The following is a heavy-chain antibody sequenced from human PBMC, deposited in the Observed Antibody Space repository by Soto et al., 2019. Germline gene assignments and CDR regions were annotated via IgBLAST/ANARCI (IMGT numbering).Heavy chain of an antibody. CDR1: GFTFSSYG. CDR3: ARARGGKGFGWMDV. Sequence: GGSLRLSCAASGFTFSSYGMHWVRQAPGKGLEWVAVIWYDGSNKYYADSVKGRFTISRDNSKNTLYLQMNSLRAEDTAVYYCARARGGKGFGWMDVWGKGTTVTVSS. J-gene: IGHJ6*04. D-gene: IGHD3-10*01. CDR2: IWYDGSNK. V-gene: IGHV3-33*01.